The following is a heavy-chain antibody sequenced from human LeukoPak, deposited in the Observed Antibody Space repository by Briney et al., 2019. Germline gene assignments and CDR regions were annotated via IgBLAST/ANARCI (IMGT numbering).Heavy chain of an antibody. CDR1: GYTFTGYD. J-gene: IGHJ4*02. CDR3: ARGHRSAVANDY. CDR2: MNPNSGNT. Sequence: ASVKVSCKASGYTFTGYDINWVRQATGQGLEWMGWMNPNSGNTGYAQKFQGRVTMTRNTSISTAYMELSSLRSEDTAVYYCARGHRSAVANDYWGQGTLVTVSS. D-gene: IGHD2-21*01. V-gene: IGHV1-8*01.